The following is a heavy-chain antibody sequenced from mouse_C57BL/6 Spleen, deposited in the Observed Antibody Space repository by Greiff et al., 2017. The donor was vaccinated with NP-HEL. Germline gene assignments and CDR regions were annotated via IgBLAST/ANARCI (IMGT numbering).Heavy chain of an antibody. D-gene: IGHD1-1*01. V-gene: IGHV1-26*01. CDR3: AIYGSLYYYAMDY. Sequence: EVQLQQSGPELVKPGASVKISCKASGYTFTDYYMNWVKQSHGKSLEWIGDINPNNGGTSYNQKFKGKATLTVDKSSSTAYMELRSLTSEDSAVYYCAIYGSLYYYAMDYWGQGTSVTVSS. CDR1: GYTFTDYY. CDR2: INPNNGGT. J-gene: IGHJ4*01.